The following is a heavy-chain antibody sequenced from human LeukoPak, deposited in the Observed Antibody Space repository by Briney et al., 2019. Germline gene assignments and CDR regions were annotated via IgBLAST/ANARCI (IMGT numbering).Heavy chain of an antibody. Sequence: SETLSLTCTVSGGSISSYYWSWIRQPAGKGLEWIGRIYTSGSTNYNPSLKSRVTMSVDTSKNQFSLKLSSVTAAETAVYYCARRIAARPRGYWFDPWGQGTLVTVSS. D-gene: IGHD6-6*01. CDR2: IYTSGST. V-gene: IGHV4-4*07. J-gene: IGHJ5*02. CDR1: GGSISSYY. CDR3: ARRIAARPRGYWFDP.